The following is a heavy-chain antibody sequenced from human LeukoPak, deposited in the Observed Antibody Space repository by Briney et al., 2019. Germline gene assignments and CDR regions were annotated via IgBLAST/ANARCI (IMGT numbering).Heavy chain of an antibody. D-gene: IGHD1-26*01. CDR2: IIPILGIA. J-gene: IGHJ4*02. CDR3: ARPSSGSYYDY. Sequence: ASVKVSCKASGGTFSSYAISWVRQAPGQGLEWMGRIIPILGIANYAQKFQGRVTITADKSTSTAYMELSSLRSEDTAVYYCARPSSGSYYDYWGQGTLVTVSS. CDR1: GGTFSSYA. V-gene: IGHV1-69*04.